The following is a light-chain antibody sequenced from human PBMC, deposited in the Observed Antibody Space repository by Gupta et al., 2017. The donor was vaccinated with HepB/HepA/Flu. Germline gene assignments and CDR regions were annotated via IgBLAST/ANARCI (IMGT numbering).Light chain of an antibody. CDR3: QSYDSGLNGLV. CDR1: RSNIGAGFD. Sequence: QPVLQQPPSVSGAPGQRVTISCTGTRSNIGAGFDVHWYQQVPGTAPKLLIFGNNNRPSGVPDRFSGSESAPSASLAITGLLPEDEADYYCQSYDSGLNGLVFGGGTKLTVL. CDR2: GNN. J-gene: IGLJ2*01. V-gene: IGLV1-40*01.